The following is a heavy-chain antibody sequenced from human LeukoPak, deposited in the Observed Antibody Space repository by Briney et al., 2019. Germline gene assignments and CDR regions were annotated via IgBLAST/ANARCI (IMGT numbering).Heavy chain of an antibody. CDR2: IYSGGST. CDR1: GFTVSSNY. V-gene: IGHV3-66*01. D-gene: IGHD6-19*01. CDR3: ARLAVAGQFDY. Sequence: GGSLRLSCAASGFTVSSNYMSWVRQAPGKGLEWVSVIYSGGSTYYADSVKGRLTISTDNSKNTLSLQMNSLRVEDTAVYYCARLAVAGQFDYWGQGTLVTVSS. J-gene: IGHJ4*01.